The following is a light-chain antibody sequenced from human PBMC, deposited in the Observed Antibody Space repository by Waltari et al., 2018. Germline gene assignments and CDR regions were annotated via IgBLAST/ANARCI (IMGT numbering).Light chain of an antibody. CDR1: QNLLYSNGCNY. V-gene: IGKV2-28*01. CDR2: LGS. Sequence: EIVLTQSPLLLPVTPGEPASISCRSSQNLLYSNGCNYLDWYLQKPGQSPQLLIYLGSNRASGVPDRFSGSGSGTDFTLKITRVEAEDVGVYYCMQALQIPQTFGGGTKVEIK. CDR3: MQALQIPQT. J-gene: IGKJ4*01.